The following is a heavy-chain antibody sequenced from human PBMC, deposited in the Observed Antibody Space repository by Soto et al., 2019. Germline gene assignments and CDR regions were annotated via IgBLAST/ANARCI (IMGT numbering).Heavy chain of an antibody. J-gene: IGHJ4*02. D-gene: IGHD5-18*01. Sequence: SETLSLTCTVSSGSISSYYWSWIRQPPGKGLEWIGYIYYSGSTNYNPSLKSRVTISVDTSKNQFSLKLSSVTAADTAVYYCARGSGYSYGVFDYWGQGTLVTAPQ. CDR1: SGSISSYY. CDR3: ARGSGYSYGVFDY. V-gene: IGHV4-59*01. CDR2: IYYSGST.